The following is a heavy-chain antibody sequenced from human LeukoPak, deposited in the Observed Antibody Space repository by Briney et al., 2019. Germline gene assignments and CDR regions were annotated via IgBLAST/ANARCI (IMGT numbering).Heavy chain of an antibody. CDR2: INPSGGTT. CDR3: ARGDCSSTICYSPMDV. V-gene: IGHV1-46*01. CDR1: GYTFTSYY. J-gene: IGHJ6*03. D-gene: IGHD2-2*01. Sequence: ASVKVSCKASGYTFTSYYIHWVRQAPGQGLEWMGLINPSGGTTSYAQKFQGRVTMTRDTSTSTVYMELSSLRSEDTAVYYCARGDCSSTICYSPMDVWGKGTTVTVSS.